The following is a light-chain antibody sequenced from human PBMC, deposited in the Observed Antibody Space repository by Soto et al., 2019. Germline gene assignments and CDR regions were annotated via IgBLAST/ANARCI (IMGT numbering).Light chain of an antibody. J-gene: IGKJ1*01. Sequence: EIELTQSPGTLSLSPGERATLSCRASQSVRSDYLAWYQQKPGQAPRLLIYGASSRATDIPDRFSGRGSGTDFTLTVTSLEPEDFAVYYCQQYGSSPQTFGQGTTVEIK. CDR3: QQYGSSPQT. V-gene: IGKV3-20*01. CDR1: QSVRSDY. CDR2: GAS.